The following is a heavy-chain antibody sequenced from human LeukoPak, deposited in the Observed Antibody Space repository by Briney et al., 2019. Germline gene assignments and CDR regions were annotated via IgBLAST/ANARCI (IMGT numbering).Heavy chain of an antibody. CDR3: ARDIVVVPAAIGNWFDP. D-gene: IGHD2-2*01. Sequence: GASVKVSCKASGGTFISYAISWVRQAPGQGLEWMGGIIPIFGTANYAQKFQGRVTITADKSTSTAYMELRSLRSDDTAVYYCARDIVVVPAAIGNWFDPWGQGTLVTVSS. V-gene: IGHV1-69*06. J-gene: IGHJ5*02. CDR2: IIPIFGTA. CDR1: GGTFISYA.